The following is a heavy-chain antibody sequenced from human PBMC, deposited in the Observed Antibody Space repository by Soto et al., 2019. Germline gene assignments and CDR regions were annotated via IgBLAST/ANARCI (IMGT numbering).Heavy chain of an antibody. CDR1: RFTFRDFA. Sequence: DVQLLESGGGLVQPGGSLTLSCAASRFTFRDFAMSWVRQAPWQGLEWVSSIGGGGTDTYYADPVKGRFTISRDNSKNTLYLEMDGLRDEDTAVYYCAKDAVPYNGKWDWFDSWGQGTLVIVSS. J-gene: IGHJ5*01. CDR3: AKDAVPYNGKWDWFDS. V-gene: IGHV3-23*01. D-gene: IGHD1-20*01. CDR2: IGGGGTDT.